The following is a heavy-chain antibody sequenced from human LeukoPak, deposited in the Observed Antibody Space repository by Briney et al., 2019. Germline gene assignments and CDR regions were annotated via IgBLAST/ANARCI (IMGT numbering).Heavy chain of an antibody. CDR3: ARDLAGFQEPRYYYYMDV. D-gene: IGHD1-14*01. CDR2: IYSDDRA. J-gene: IGHJ6*03. V-gene: IGHV3-66*02. CDR1: GFTFSGCA. Sequence: GGSLRLSCAASGFTFSGCAMSWVRQAPGKGLEWVSLIYSDDRAFYADSVKGRFTISRNNSKNTLFLQMSSLKPEDTAIYYCARDLAGFQEPRYYYYMDVWGKGTTVTVSS.